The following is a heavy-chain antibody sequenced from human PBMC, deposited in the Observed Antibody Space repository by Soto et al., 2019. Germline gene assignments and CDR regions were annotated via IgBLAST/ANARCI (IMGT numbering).Heavy chain of an antibody. V-gene: IGHV6-1*01. CDR2: TYYRSKWYN. CDR1: GDSVSSNSGA. D-gene: IGHD6-19*01. Sequence: QSQTLSLTCAISGDSVSSNSGAWNWIRQSPSRGLEWLGRTYYRSKWYNDYAVSVKSRITINPDTSRNQFSLQLNSVTPEDTAVYYCAGWDSGRKWFDPWGQGTLVTVSS. CDR3: AGWDSGRKWFDP. J-gene: IGHJ5*02.